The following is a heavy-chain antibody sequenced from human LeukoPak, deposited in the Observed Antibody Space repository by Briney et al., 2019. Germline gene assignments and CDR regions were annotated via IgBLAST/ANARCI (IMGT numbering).Heavy chain of an antibody. Sequence: PGGSLRLSCAASGFTLRSSAMTWVRQAPGKGLEWVSDISGSGETRFYADSVKGRFTISRDNSKNTLYLQMDSLRADDTAKYYCAKDSPVATWWGQGTLVTVSS. V-gene: IGHV3-23*01. CDR1: GFTLRSSA. CDR3: AKDSPVATW. D-gene: IGHD1-26*01. CDR2: ISGSGETR. J-gene: IGHJ4*02.